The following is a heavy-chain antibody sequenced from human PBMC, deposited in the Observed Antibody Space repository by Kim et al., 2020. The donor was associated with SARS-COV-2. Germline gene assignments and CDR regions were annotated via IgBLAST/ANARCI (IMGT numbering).Heavy chain of an antibody. V-gene: IGHV5-10-1*01. J-gene: IGHJ4*02. CDR2: IDPSDSYT. CDR1: GYSFTSYW. D-gene: IGHD4-17*01. CDR3: ARCCDGDYTTPSDY. Sequence: GESLKISCKGSGYSFTSYWISWVRQMPGKGLERMGRIDPSDSYTNYSPSFQGHVTISADKSISTAYLQWSSLKASDTAMYYCARCCDGDYTTPSDYWGQGTLVPVSS.